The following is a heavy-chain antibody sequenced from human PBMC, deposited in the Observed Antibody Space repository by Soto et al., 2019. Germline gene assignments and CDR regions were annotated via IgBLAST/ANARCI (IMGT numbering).Heavy chain of an antibody. J-gene: IGHJ4*02. D-gene: IGHD1-7*01. V-gene: IGHV3-23*01. CDR3: AKVDTELRASPRYFDS. CDR1: GWLFRDYY. Sequence: EGTLRLSCATSGWLFRDYYMSWVRQPPGKGLEWVSGVSHTGGARYYAACVKGGFTISSDNSGHTMFLTLSSLRVDDTAIYYCAKVDTELRASPRYFDSWGQGALVTVSS. CDR2: VSHTGGAR.